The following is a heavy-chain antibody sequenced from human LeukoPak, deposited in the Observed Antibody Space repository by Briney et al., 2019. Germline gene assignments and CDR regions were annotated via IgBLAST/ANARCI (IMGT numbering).Heavy chain of an antibody. CDR1: GGSISSYY. Sequence: KSSETLSLTCTVSGGSISSYYWSWIRQPPGKGLEWIGYIYYSGSTNYNPSLKSRVTISVDTSKNQFSLKLSSVTAADTAVYYCARGLHYYDSSGPRYDYWGQGTLVTVSS. V-gene: IGHV4-59*01. D-gene: IGHD3-22*01. CDR3: ARGLHYYDSSGPRYDY. CDR2: IYYSGST. J-gene: IGHJ4*02.